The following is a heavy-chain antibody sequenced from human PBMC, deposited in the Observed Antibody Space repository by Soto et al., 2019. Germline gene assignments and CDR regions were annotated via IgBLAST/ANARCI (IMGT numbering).Heavy chain of an antibody. CDR1: GFTFSSYA. Sequence: EVQLLESGGGLIQPGGSLRLSCAASGFTFSSYAMSWVRQAPGKGLEWVSGTSGSGGSTYYADSVKGRFTISRDNSKNTLYLQMNSLKAEDTALYYCAKDVWAKGVTSSFDYWGQGTLVTVSS. J-gene: IGHJ4*02. D-gene: IGHD2-8*01. V-gene: IGHV3-23*01. CDR2: TSGSGGST. CDR3: AKDVWAKGVTSSFDY.